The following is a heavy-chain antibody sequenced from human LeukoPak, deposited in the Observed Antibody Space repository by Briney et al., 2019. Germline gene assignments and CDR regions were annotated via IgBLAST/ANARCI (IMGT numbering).Heavy chain of an antibody. CDR3: ARPRLAILDAFDI. J-gene: IGHJ3*02. CDR1: GFTFSSYA. CDR2: ISYDGSNK. D-gene: IGHD2-2*01. V-gene: IGHV3-30*11. Sequence: GGSLRLSCAASGFTFSSYAMHWVRQAPGKGLEWVAVISYDGSNKYYADSVKGRFTISRDNSKNTLYLQMNSLRAEDTAVYYCARPRLAILDAFDIWGQGTMVTVSS.